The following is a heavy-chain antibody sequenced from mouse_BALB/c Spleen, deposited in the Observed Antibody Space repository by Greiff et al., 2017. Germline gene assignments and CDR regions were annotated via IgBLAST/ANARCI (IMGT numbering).Heavy chain of an antibody. D-gene: IGHD2-10*02. J-gene: IGHJ4*01. CDR3: ARGRAGYGYAMDY. CDR2: ISSGGST. CDR1: GFTFSSYA. V-gene: IGHV5-6-5*01. Sequence: EVQLVESGGGLVKPGGSLKLSCAASGFTFSSYAMSWVRQTPEKRLEWVASISSGGSTYYPDSVKGRFTISRDNARNILYLQMSSLRSEDTAMYYCARGRAGYGYAMDYWGQGTSVTVSS.